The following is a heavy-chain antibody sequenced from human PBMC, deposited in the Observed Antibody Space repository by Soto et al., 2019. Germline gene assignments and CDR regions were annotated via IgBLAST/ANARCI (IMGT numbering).Heavy chain of an antibody. D-gene: IGHD6-19*01. CDR1: GGSISSSSYY. CDR2: IYYSGST. Sequence: QLQLQESGPGLVKPSETLSLTYTVSGGSISSSSYYWGWIRQPPGKGLEWIGSIYYSGSTYYNPSLKSRVTISVDTSKNQFSLKLSSVTAADTAVYYCARHLFSSGWYLIWGQGTMVTVSS. V-gene: IGHV4-39*01. CDR3: ARHLFSSGWYLI. J-gene: IGHJ3*02.